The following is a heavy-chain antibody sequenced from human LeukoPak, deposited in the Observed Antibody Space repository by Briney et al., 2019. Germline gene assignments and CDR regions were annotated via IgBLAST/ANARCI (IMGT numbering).Heavy chain of an antibody. CDR2: IKHVGSVK. CDR1: GFAFRSYW. V-gene: IGHV3-7*01. D-gene: IGHD2-2*01. CDR3: ARAPIVVVPTRRPTYFDY. Sequence: PGGSLRLSRAAPGFAFRSYWTSWVRQAPGKGRGWVGNIKHVGSVKYYVDSVKGRFTIARDHAQNSMYLQMNSLGAEDTAVYYCARAPIVVVPTRRPTYFDYWGQGTLVTVSS. J-gene: IGHJ4*02.